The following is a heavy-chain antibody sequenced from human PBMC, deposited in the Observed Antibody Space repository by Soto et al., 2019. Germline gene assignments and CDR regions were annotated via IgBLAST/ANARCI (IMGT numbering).Heavy chain of an antibody. V-gene: IGHV5-10-1*01. CDR2: IDPSDSYT. CDR1: GFNFPTFW. D-gene: IGHD5-18*01. J-gene: IGHJ6*02. CDR3: ARTSMQSRGYTYGHGGMDV. Sequence: PGESLKTSCKHSGFNFPTFWIAWVRQMPGKGLEWMGRIDPSDSYTNYSPSFQGLVTISADKSISTAYLKWSSLKASDTAIYYCARTSMQSRGYTYGHGGMDVWGQGTTVTVS.